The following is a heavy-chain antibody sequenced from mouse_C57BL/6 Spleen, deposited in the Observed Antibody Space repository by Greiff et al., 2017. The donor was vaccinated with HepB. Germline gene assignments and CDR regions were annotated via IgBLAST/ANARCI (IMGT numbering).Heavy chain of an antibody. Sequence: EVKLMESGPGLVKPSQSLSLTCSVTGYSITSGYYWNWIRQFPGNKLEWMGYISYDGSNNYNPSLKNRISITRDTSKNQFFLKLNSVTTEDTATYYCARGDLYYGSSYGYFDVWGTGTTVTVSS. V-gene: IGHV3-6*01. CDR3: ARGDLYYGSSYGYFDV. D-gene: IGHD1-1*01. CDR2: ISYDGSN. CDR1: GYSITSGYY. J-gene: IGHJ1*03.